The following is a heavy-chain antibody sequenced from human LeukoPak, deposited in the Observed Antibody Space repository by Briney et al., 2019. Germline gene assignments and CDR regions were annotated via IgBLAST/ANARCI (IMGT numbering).Heavy chain of an antibody. V-gene: IGHV1-18*01. D-gene: IGHD3-22*01. CDR3: ARGANNLYASSGLRGDL. CDR1: GYTFTNYA. CDR2: TSTSTGNA. J-gene: IGHJ5*02. Sequence: ASVKVSCKTSGYTFTNYAVNWVRQAPGQGLEWLGWTSTSTGNATYVPTLQGRVTMSTDTSTTTVYLELRRLRSDDSAVYYCARGANNLYASSGLRGDLWGQGTLVTVSS.